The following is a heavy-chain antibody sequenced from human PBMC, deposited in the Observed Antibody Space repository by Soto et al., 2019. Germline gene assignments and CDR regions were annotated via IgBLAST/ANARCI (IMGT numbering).Heavy chain of an antibody. CDR1: GGTFSSYA. V-gene: IGHV1-69*13. D-gene: IGHD6-13*01. CDR2: IIPIFGTA. CDR3: ARTPMYSSSFPDY. Sequence: GASVKVSCKASGGTFSSYAISWVRQAPGQGLEWMGGIIPIFGTANYAQKFQGRVTITADESTSTAYMELSSLRSEDTAVYYCARTPMYSSSFPDYWGQGTLVTVSS. J-gene: IGHJ4*02.